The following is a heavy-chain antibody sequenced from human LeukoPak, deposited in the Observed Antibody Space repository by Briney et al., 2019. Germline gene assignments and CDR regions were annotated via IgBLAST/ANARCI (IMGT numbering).Heavy chain of an antibody. Sequence: VASVKVSCKASGYTFTGYYMHWVRPAPGQGLEWMGWINPNSGGTNYAQKFQGRVTMTRDTSISTAYMELSRLRSDDTAVYCCARAGIVGANLDYWGQGTLVTVSS. CDR1: GYTFTGYY. CDR3: ARAGIVGANLDY. CDR2: INPNSGGT. J-gene: IGHJ4*02. D-gene: IGHD1-26*01. V-gene: IGHV1-2*02.